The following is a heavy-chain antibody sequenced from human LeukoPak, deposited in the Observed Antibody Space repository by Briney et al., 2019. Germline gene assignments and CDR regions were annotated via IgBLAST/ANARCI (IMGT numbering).Heavy chain of an antibody. V-gene: IGHV4-39*01. CDR1: GDSISSSGSYF. CDR2: VYYIRTT. J-gene: IGHJ4*02. Sequence: SETLSLTCTVSGDSISSSGSYFWVWIRQPPGKGLEGIGNVYYIRTTSFNPSLKSRVTMSVDTSKNQFSLKLTSVTAADTAVYFCARTGVSGTYRYFDHWGPGTRVTASS. CDR3: ARTGVSGTYRYFDH. D-gene: IGHD1-26*01.